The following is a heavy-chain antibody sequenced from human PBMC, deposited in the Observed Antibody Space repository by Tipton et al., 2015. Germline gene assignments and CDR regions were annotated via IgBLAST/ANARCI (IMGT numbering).Heavy chain of an antibody. Sequence: LRLSCAVYGGSFSGYSWTWIRQPPGKGLEWIGEISHSGSTHYNPSLRSRVTISVDTSKNQFSLKLTSVTAADTALYYCAQRPRDSKAITMVRGVISAPFDIWGQGTMVTVSS. V-gene: IGHV4-34*01. D-gene: IGHD3-10*01. CDR1: GGSFSGYS. CDR2: ISHSGST. CDR3: AQRPRDSKAITMVRGVISAPFDI. J-gene: IGHJ3*02.